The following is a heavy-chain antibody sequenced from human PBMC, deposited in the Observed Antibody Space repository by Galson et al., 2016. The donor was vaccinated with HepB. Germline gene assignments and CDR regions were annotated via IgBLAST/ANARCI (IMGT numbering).Heavy chain of an antibody. CDR1: GGPISGYY. J-gene: IGHJ4*02. Sequence: ETLSLTCTVSGGPISGYYWSWIRQPPGQGLEWIAAIRSTGRTWYKPSLRSRTTISVDTSRNQFSRTLTSMTAADTAVYYCARELDCGGNCHDGADFDYWGQGIMAVVSS. V-gene: IGHV4-59*12. D-gene: IGHD2-21*02. CDR3: ARELDCGGNCHDGADFDY. CDR2: IRSTGRT.